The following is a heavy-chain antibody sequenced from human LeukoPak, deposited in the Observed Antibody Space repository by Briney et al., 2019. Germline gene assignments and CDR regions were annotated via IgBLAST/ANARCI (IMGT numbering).Heavy chain of an antibody. Sequence: SETLSLTCTVSGNSFGDYYWSWIRQPAGKGLEWIGRISTIGITNYNPSLISRVTISIDTSKNQFSLKLSSVTAADTAVYYCARDGCGGSCFHYYYYYMDVWGKGTTVTISS. CDR2: ISTIGIT. J-gene: IGHJ6*03. D-gene: IGHD2-15*01. V-gene: IGHV4-4*07. CDR1: GNSFGDYY. CDR3: ARDGCGGSCFHYYYYYMDV.